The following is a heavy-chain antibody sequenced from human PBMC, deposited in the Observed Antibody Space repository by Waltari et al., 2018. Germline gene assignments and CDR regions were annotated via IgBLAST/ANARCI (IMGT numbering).Heavy chain of an antibody. CDR3: AKRIQQNGLDL. D-gene: IGHD1-1*01. CDR1: GGSISSYY. Sequence: QVQLQESGPRLMRPSETLSLTCAISGGSISSYYWSWVRRLPDKGLEWIGYVFYTGTTSHSPSLKSRVSISVDRSKNQVSLTLTSVTAADTAVYYCAKRIQQNGLDLWGQGTKV. CDR2: VFYTGTT. J-gene: IGHJ6*02. V-gene: IGHV4-59*08.